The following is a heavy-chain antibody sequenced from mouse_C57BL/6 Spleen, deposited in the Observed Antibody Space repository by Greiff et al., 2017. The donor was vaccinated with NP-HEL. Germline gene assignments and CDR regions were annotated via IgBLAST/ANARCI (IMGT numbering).Heavy chain of an antibody. Sequence: EVKVVESGGGLVQPGGSLSLSCAASGFTFTDYYMSWVRQPPGKALEWLGFIRNKANGYTTEYSASVKGRFTISRDNSQSILYLQMNALRAEDSATYYCASSWVYFDVWGTGTTVTVSS. D-gene: IGHD4-1*01. J-gene: IGHJ1*03. CDR3: ASSWVYFDV. CDR2: IRNKANGYTT. V-gene: IGHV7-3*01. CDR1: GFTFTDYY.